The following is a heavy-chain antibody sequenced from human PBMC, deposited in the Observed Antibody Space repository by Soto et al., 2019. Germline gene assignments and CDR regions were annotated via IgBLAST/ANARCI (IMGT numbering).Heavy chain of an antibody. J-gene: IGHJ5*01. CDR3: ARGVRRRSRWFDS. Sequence: ASVKVSCKASGYTFTTYDSNWVRQATGQGLEWMGWMNPNSGNTGYAQKFQGRVTMTRNISISTAYMELSSLRSEDSAVYYCARGVRRRSRWFDSWGRGTLVTVSS. CDR2: MNPNSGNT. V-gene: IGHV1-8*01. CDR1: GYTFTTYD.